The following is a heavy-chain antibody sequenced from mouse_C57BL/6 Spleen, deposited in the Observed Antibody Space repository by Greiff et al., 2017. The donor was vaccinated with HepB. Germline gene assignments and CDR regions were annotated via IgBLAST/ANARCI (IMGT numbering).Heavy chain of an antibody. D-gene: IGHD2-1*01. Sequence: VQLQQSGAELARPGASVKMSCKASGYTFTSYTMHWVKQRPGQGLEWIGYINPSSGYTKYNQKFKDKATLTADKSSSTAYMQLSSLTSEDSAVYYCARDYGNYDAMDYWGQGTSVTVSS. CDR2: INPSSGYT. V-gene: IGHV1-4*01. J-gene: IGHJ4*01. CDR3: ARDYGNYDAMDY. CDR1: GYTFTSYT.